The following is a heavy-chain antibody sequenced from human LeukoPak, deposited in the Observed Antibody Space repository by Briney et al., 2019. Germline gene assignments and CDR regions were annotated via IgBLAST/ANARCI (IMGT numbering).Heavy chain of an antibody. CDR1: GYSISSDYC. CDR2: LFNSGST. V-gene: IGHV4-38-2*02. D-gene: IGHD3-10*01. CDR3: VRDSGTTVRGIIGF. Sequence: SETLSLTCTVSGYSISSDYCWGWIRQPPGKGLEWIGTLFNSGSTYYNPSLKSRVTILGDTSKNQFSLKVNSVTAADTAVYYCVRDSGTTVRGIIGFWGQGTLVTVSS. J-gene: IGHJ4*02.